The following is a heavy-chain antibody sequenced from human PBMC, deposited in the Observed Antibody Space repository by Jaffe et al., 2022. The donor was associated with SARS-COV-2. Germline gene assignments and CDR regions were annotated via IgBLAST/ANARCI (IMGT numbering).Heavy chain of an antibody. J-gene: IGHJ6*02. D-gene: IGHD1-26*01. CDR2: IYPGDSDT. CDR3: ARHLVGDQPPPLEDSYGLDV. CDR1: GYRFTNYW. V-gene: IGHV5-51*01. Sequence: EVLLVQSGAEVKKPGESLKISCKGSGYRFTNYWIGWVRQMPGKGLECMGIIYPGDSDTRYNPSFQGHVTISADKSISTAYLQWSSLKASDSAIYYCARHLVGDQPPPLEDSYGLDVWGQGTTVTVSS.